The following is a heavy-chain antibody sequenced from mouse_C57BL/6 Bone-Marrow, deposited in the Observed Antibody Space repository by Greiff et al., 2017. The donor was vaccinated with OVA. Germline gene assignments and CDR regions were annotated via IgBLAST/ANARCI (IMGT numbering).Heavy chain of an antibody. CDR3: ARGWLLYYAMDY. Sequence: EVKLVESGGGLVKPGGSLKLSCAASGFTFSSYAMSWVHQTPEKRLEWVATISDGGSYTYYPDNVKGRFTISRDNAKNNLYLQMSHLKSEDTAMYYCARGWLLYYAMDYWGQGTSVTVSS. J-gene: IGHJ4*01. D-gene: IGHD2-3*01. CDR1: GFTFSSYA. CDR2: ISDGGSYT. V-gene: IGHV5-4*03.